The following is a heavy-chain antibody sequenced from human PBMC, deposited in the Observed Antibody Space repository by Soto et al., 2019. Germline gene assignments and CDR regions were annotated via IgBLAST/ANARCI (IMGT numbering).Heavy chain of an antibody. CDR3: ARRADSITMVRGVIIKAFDI. CDR1: GVSFSGYY. Sequence: SETLSLTCAVYGVSFSGYYWSWIRQPPGKGLEWIGEINHSGSTNYNPSLKSRVTISVDTSKNQFSLKLSSVTAADTAVYYCARRADSITMVRGVIIKAFDIWGQGTMVTVSS. J-gene: IGHJ3*02. CDR2: INHSGST. D-gene: IGHD3-10*01. V-gene: IGHV4-34*01.